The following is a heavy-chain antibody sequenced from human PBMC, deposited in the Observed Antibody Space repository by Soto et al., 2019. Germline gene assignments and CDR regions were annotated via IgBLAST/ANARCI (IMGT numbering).Heavy chain of an antibody. CDR2: ISGSGGST. D-gene: IGHD6-25*01. CDR1: GFTFSSYA. Sequence: PGGSLRLSCAASGFTFSSYAMSWVRQAPGKGLEWVSAISGSGGSTYYADSVKGRFTISRDNSKNTLYLQMNSLRAEDTAVYYCAQTVGSSGGCLVDCNYGRDIWGQGTTVTASS. CDR3: AQTVGSSGGCLVDCNYGRDI. J-gene: IGHJ6*02. V-gene: IGHV3-23*01.